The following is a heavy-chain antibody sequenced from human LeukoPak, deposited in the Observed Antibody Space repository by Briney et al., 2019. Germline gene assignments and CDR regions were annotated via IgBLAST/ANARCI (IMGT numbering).Heavy chain of an antibody. D-gene: IGHD3-10*01. CDR2: IYSGGST. J-gene: IGHJ4*02. CDR1: GFTVSSNY. V-gene: IGHV3-66*01. Sequence: PGGSLRLSCAASGFTVSSNYMSWVRQAPGKGLEWVSVIYSGGSTYYADSVKGRFTISRDNSKNTLYLQMNSLRAEDTAVYYCARDLYYYGSGRQFDYWGQGTLVTVSS. CDR3: ARDLYYYGSGRQFDY.